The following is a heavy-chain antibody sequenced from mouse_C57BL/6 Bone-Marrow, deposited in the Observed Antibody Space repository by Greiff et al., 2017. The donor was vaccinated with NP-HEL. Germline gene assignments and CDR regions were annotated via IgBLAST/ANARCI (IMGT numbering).Heavy chain of an antibody. CDR3: AGGGYCGSSYEFAY. CDR2: IDPSDSET. Sequence: VQLQQPGAELVRPGSSVKLSCKASGYTFTSYWMHWVKQRPIQGLEWIGNIDPSDSETHYNQKFKDKATLTVDKSSSTAYMQLSSLTSEDSAVYYGAGGGYCGSSYEFAYWGQGTLVTVSA. CDR1: GYTFTSYW. J-gene: IGHJ3*01. D-gene: IGHD1-1*01. V-gene: IGHV1-52*01.